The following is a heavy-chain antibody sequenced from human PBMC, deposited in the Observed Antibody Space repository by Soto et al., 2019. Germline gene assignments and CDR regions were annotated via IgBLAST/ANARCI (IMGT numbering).Heavy chain of an antibody. D-gene: IGHD2-2*02. CDR1: GFTFSSYG. CDR2: IWYDGSNK. V-gene: IGHV3-33*01. CDR3: AREPGKGPAALHFHY. Sequence: QVQLVESGGGVVQPGRSLRLSCAASGFTFSSYGMHWVRQAPGKGLEWVAVIWYDGSNKYYADSVKGRFTISRDNSKNTLYLQMNSLRAEDTAVYYCAREPGKGPAALHFHYWGQGTLVTVSS. J-gene: IGHJ4*02.